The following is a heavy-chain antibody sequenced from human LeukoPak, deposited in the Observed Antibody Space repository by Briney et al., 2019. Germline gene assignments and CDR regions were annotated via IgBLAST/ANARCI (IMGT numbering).Heavy chain of an antibody. CDR2: INTNGGST. Sequence: PGGSLRLSCVASGFTFSNYAMHWVRQAPGKGLEYVSAINTNGGSTYYANSVKGRFTISRDNSKNTVYLQMGSLRAEDTAVYYCVRTSGSLDWGQGTLVTVSS. J-gene: IGHJ4*02. D-gene: IGHD1-26*01. CDR1: GFTFSNYA. V-gene: IGHV3-64*01. CDR3: VRTSGSLD.